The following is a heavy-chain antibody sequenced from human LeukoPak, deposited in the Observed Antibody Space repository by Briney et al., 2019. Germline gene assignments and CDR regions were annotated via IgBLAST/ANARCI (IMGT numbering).Heavy chain of an antibody. Sequence: GGSLEISCKGSGSSFTSYWIGWVRQMPGKGLEWMGIIYPGDSDTRYSPSFQGQVTISADKSISTAYLQWSSLKASDTAMYYCARRDDSSGSDYWGQGTLVTVSS. CDR2: IYPGDSDT. CDR1: GSSFTSYW. D-gene: IGHD3-22*01. J-gene: IGHJ4*02. CDR3: ARRDDSSGSDY. V-gene: IGHV5-51*01.